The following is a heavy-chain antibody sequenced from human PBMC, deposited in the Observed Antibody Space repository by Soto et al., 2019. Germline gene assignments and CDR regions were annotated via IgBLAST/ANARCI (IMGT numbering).Heavy chain of an antibody. Sequence: QVQLQESGPGLVKPSQTLSLTCTVSGGSISSGGYYWSWIRQHPGKGLEWIGYIYYSGSTYYNPSLKSRVTISVDTSKNQFSLKLSSVTAADTAVYYCARVTGLYYYGSGSYYEYYFDYWGQGTLVTVSS. CDR3: ARVTGLYYYGSGSYYEYYFDY. J-gene: IGHJ4*02. D-gene: IGHD3-10*01. CDR1: GGSISSGGYY. V-gene: IGHV4-31*03. CDR2: IYYSGST.